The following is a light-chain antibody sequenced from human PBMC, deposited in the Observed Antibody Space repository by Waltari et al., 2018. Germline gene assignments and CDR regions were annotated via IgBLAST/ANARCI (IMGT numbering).Light chain of an antibody. J-gene: IGLJ3*02. CDR2: RNN. Sequence: NFMLTQPHSVSESPGKTVTISCTRSSGSIASSNVQWYQQRPGSSPTTVIYRNNQRPSGVPERFSGSIVTSSNSASLTISGLKTEDEADYYCHSNDGLIWVFGGGTKLAVL. CDR3: HSNDGLIWV. CDR1: SGSIASSN. V-gene: IGLV6-57*01.